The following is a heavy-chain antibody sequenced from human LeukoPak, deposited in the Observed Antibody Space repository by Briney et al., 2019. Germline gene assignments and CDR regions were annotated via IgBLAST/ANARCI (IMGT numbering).Heavy chain of an antibody. J-gene: IGHJ4*02. CDR2: ISGSGGST. V-gene: IGHV3-23*01. CDR3: AKDISGYDILTGSPDY. D-gene: IGHD3-9*01. Sequence: GSLRLSGAASGFTFISYAMYWVRQAPGKGLEWGAAISGSGGSTYYADSVKGRFTVSRDNSKNTLYLQMKSLSAEDTAVYHCAKDISGYDILTGSPDYWDQGTLVTVSS. CDR1: GFTFISYA.